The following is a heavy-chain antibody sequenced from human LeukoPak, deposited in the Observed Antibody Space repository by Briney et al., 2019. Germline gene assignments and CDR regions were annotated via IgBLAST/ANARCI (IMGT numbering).Heavy chain of an antibody. CDR1: GFTFSNYV. V-gene: IGHV3-30*03. D-gene: IGHD6-19*01. CDR3: VSSPYSSFDY. J-gene: IGHJ4*02. CDR2: ISYDGSNK. Sequence: GGSLRLSCAASGFTFSNYVMSWVRQAPGKGLEWAAVISYDGSNKYYADSVKGRFTISRDNSKNTLYLQMNSLRAEDTAVYYCVSSPYSSFDYWGQGTLVTVSS.